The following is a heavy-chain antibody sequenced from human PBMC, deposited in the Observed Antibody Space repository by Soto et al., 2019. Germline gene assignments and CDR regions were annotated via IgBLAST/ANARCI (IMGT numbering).Heavy chain of an antibody. CDR1: GFTFSSYG. D-gene: IGHD6-13*01. CDR3: VRDGGGSWRRPTIYYYYGMDV. CDR2: IWYDGSNK. V-gene: IGHV3-33*01. J-gene: IGHJ6*02. Sequence: GGSLRLSCAASGFTFSSYGMHWVRQAPGKGLEWVAVIWYDGSNKYYADSVKGRFTISRDNSKNTLYLQMNSLRAEDTAVYYCVRDGGGSWRRPTIYYYYGMDVWGQGTTVNVSS.